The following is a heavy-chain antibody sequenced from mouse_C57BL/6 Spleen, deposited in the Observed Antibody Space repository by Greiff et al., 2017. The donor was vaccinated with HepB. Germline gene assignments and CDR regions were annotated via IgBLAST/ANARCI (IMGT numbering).Heavy chain of an antibody. J-gene: IGHJ2*01. D-gene: IGHD1-1*01. CDR1: GYTFTSYW. CDR2: IYPSDSET. V-gene: IGHV1-61*01. CDR3: ARSLFYYYGSSYCDG. Sequence: QVQLQQPGAELVRPGSSVKLSCKASGYTFTSYWMDWVKQRPGQGLEWIGNIYPSDSETHYNQKFKDKATLTVDKSSSTAYMQLSSLTSEDSAVYYCARSLFYYYGSSYCDGWGQGTTLTVSS.